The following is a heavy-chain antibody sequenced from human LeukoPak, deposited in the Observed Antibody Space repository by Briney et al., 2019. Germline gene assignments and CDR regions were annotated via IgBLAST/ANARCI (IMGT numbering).Heavy chain of an antibody. CDR1: GYTFTGYY. V-gene: IGHV1-2*02. J-gene: IGHJ4*02. D-gene: IGHD6-19*01. CDR2: INPNSGGT. Sequence: ASVKVSCKASGYTFTGYYMHWVRQAPGQGLEWMGWINPNSGGTNYAQKFQGRVTMTRGTSISTAYMELSRLRSDDTAVYYCARDRRLPVAGRLQVRYFDYWGQGTLVTVSS. CDR3: ARDRRLPVAGRLQVRYFDY.